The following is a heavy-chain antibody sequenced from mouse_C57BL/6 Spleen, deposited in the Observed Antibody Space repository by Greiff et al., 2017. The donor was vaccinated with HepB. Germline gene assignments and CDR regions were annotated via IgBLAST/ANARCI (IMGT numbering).Heavy chain of an antibody. Sequence: EVQGVESGGGLVQPKGSLKLSCAASGFTFNTYAMHWVRQAPGKGLEWVARIRSKSSNYATYYADSVKDRFTISRDDSQSMLYLQMNNLKTEDTAMYYCVRESYYVFYWYFDVWGTGTTVTVSS. D-gene: IGHD1-1*01. CDR1: GFTFNTYA. CDR2: IRSKSSNYAT. CDR3: VRESYYVFYWYFDV. V-gene: IGHV10-3*01. J-gene: IGHJ1*03.